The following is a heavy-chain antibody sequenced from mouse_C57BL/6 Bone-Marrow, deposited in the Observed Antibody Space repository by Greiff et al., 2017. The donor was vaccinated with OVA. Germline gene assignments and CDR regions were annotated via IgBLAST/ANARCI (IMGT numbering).Heavy chain of an antibody. Sequence: VQLQQPGAELVKPGASVKLSCKASGYTFTSYWMHWVKQRPGQGLEWIGMIHPNSGSTNYNEKFKSKATLTVDKSSSTAYLQLSSLTSEDSAVYYCARNHYYGSSYRYFDVWGTGTTVTVSS. D-gene: IGHD1-1*01. CDR2: IHPNSGST. CDR3: ARNHYYGSSYRYFDV. CDR1: GYTFTSYW. V-gene: IGHV1-64*01. J-gene: IGHJ1*03.